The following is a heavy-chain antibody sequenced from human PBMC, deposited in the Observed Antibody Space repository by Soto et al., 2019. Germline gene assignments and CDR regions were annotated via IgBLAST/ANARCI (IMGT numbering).Heavy chain of an antibody. D-gene: IGHD3-10*01. CDR2: SSGNGDTV. CDR1: GFTFSNFA. J-gene: IGHJ4*02. Sequence: EVQLLQSGGGLVQPGGSLRLSCAASGFTFSNFAMNWVRQAPGKSLEWVSTSSGNGDTVYYADSVKGRFTISRDNSKNTLYLQMNNLRAEDTAVYYCAKRDYGSGSYACPLDYWGQGTLVTVSA. V-gene: IGHV3-23*01. CDR3: AKRDYGSGSYACPLDY.